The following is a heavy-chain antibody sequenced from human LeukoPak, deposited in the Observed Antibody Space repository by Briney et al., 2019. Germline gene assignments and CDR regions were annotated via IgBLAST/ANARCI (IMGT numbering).Heavy chain of an antibody. J-gene: IGHJ6*03. CDR3: AREESGYSRGQGYYYYMDV. D-gene: IGHD6-19*01. V-gene: IGHV1-69*05. Sequence: ASVKVSCKASGGTFSSYAISWVRQAPGQGLEWMGRIIPIFGTANYAQKFQGRVTITTHESTSTAYMELSSLRSEDPAVYYCAREESGYSRGQGYYYYMDVWGKGTTVTVSS. CDR2: IIPIFGTA. CDR1: GGTFSSYA.